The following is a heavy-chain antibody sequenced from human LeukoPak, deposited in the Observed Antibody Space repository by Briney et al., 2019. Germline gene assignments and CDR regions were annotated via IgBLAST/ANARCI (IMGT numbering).Heavy chain of an antibody. CDR1: GVPLSSYA. CDR2: ISGSGGST. D-gene: IGHD3-22*01. Sequence: GSLSLSCAASGVPLSSYAMSWVRQAPGKGLEWVSGISGSGGSTYYADSVKGRFTISRDKSKNTLYLQMNSLRAEDTAVYYCAKGGIYYYDISGYFFDYWGQGTLVTVSS. CDR3: AKGGIYYYDISGYFFDY. J-gene: IGHJ4*02. V-gene: IGHV3-23*01.